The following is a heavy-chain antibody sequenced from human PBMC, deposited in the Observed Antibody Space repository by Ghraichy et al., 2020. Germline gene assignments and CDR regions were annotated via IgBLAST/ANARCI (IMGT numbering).Heavy chain of an antibody. D-gene: IGHD5-18*01. CDR3: ARQIPDTAMVFDAFDI. CDR2: IYYSGST. J-gene: IGHJ3*02. CDR1: GGSISSSSYY. Sequence: SETLSLTCTVSGGSISSSSYYWGWIRQPPGKGLEWIGSIYYSGSTYYNPSLKSRVTISVDTSKNQFSLKLSSVTAADTAVYYCARQIPDTAMVFDAFDIWGQGTMVTVSS. V-gene: IGHV4-39*01.